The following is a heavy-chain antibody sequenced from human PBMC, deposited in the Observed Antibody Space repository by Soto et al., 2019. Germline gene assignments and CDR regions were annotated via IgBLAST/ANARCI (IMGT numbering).Heavy chain of an antibody. CDR2: IYYSGST. D-gene: IGHD3-22*01. CDR3: ARSLIVDYYDKDDAFDI. J-gene: IGHJ3*02. V-gene: IGHV4-30-4*01. CDR1: GGSISSGDYY. Sequence: QVQLQESGPGLVKPSQTLSLTCTVSGGSISSGDYYWSWIRQPPGKGLEWIGYIYYSGSTYYNPSLKSRVTISVDTSKNQFSLKLSSVTAADTAVSYCARSLIVDYYDKDDAFDIWGQGTMVTVSS.